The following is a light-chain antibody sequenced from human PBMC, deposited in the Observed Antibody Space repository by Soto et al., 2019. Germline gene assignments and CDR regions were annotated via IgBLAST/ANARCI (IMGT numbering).Light chain of an antibody. CDR3: QHHNTCSFT. J-gene: IGKJ3*01. V-gene: IGKV1-5*01. Sequence: DIQMTQSPSSLSASVGDRVTITCRASQSISTWLAWYQQKPGTAPKLLIYDASRLLSGVPSRFTGSGSGTEFILTINSLQPDDFATYYCQHHNTCSFTFGPGTKVNLK. CDR1: QSISTW. CDR2: DAS.